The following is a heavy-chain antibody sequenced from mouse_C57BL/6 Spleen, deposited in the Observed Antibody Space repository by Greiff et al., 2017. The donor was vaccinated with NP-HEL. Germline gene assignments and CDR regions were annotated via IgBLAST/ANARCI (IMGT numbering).Heavy chain of an antibody. CDR1: GYTFTGYW. J-gene: IGHJ3*01. Sequence: QVQLQQSGAELMKPGASVKLSCKATGYTFTGYWIEWVKQRPGHGLEWIGVILTGSGSNNYNEKLKGKATFTADTSSNTAYMQLSSLTTEDSAIYDCARWGTTVSRFAYWGQGTLVTVSA. CDR2: ILTGSGSN. D-gene: IGHD2-14*01. CDR3: ARWGTTVSRFAY. V-gene: IGHV1-9*01.